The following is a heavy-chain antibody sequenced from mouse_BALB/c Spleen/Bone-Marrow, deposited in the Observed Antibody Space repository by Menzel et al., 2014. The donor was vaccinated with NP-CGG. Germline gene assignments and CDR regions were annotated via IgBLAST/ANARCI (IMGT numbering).Heavy chain of an antibody. V-gene: IGHV5-6*01. CDR1: GFTFSSYG. CDR2: ISSRGTYT. Sequence: EVQLQQSGGDLVKPGGSLKLSCAASGFTFSSYGMSWVRQTPDISLEWVATISSRGTYTYYPDSVKGRSTISRDNAKNTLYLQMSGLKSEDTAIYYCARQRDYFAMDYWGLGTSVTVSS. CDR3: ARQRDYFAMDY. J-gene: IGHJ4*01.